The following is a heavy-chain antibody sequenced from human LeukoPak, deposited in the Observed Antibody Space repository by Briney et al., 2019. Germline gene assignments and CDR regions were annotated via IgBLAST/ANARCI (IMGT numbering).Heavy chain of an antibody. J-gene: IGHJ4*02. CDR1: GFTFSSYG. D-gene: IGHD2-2*01. CDR2: ISYDGSNK. Sequence: GGSLRLSCAASGFTFSSYGMHWVRQAPGRGLEWVAVISYDGSNKYYADSVKGRFTISRDNSKNTLYLQMNNLRAEDTAVYYCAKDRCTSTSCPLDYWGQGTLVTVSS. CDR3: AKDRCTSTSCPLDY. V-gene: IGHV3-30*18.